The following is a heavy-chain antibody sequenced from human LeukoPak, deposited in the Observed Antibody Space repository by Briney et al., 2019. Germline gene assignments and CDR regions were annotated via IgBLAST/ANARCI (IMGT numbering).Heavy chain of an antibody. Sequence: ASVKVSCKASGYTFTNFGLSWVRQAPGQGLEWMGWINPNSGGTNYAQKFQGRVTMTRDTSISTAYMGLSRLTSDDTAVYYCARGRSDYYLDSWGQGTLVTVSS. CDR2: INPNSGGT. V-gene: IGHV1-2*02. CDR1: GYTFTNFG. J-gene: IGHJ4*02. D-gene: IGHD3-10*01. CDR3: ARGRSDYYLDS.